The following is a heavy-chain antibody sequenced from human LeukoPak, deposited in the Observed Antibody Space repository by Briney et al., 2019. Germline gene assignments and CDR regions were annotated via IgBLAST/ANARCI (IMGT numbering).Heavy chain of an antibody. CDR3: ARNNGMDV. CDR2: VNRDGSET. J-gene: IGHJ6*02. V-gene: IGHV3-7*03. Sequence: GGSLRLSCAAPGFALSSHWMTWVRQVPGRGPEWVANVNRDGSETYYLDSVKGRFTISKDNAKNSLYLQMNSLRAEDTALYHCARNNGMDVWGQGTTVIVSS. CDR1: GFALSSHW.